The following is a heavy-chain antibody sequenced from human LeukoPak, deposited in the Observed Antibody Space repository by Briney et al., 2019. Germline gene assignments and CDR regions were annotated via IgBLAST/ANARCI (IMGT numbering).Heavy chain of an antibody. Sequence: SETLSRTCAVYGGSFSGYYWSWIRQPPGKGLEWIGEINHSGSTNYSPSLKSRVTISVDMSKNQFFLKLSSVTAADTAVYYCARDDAALYNYYYGMDVWGQGTTVTVSS. J-gene: IGHJ6*02. CDR1: GGSFSGYY. CDR2: INHSGST. D-gene: IGHD2-2*02. CDR3: ARDDAALYNYYYGMDV. V-gene: IGHV4-34*01.